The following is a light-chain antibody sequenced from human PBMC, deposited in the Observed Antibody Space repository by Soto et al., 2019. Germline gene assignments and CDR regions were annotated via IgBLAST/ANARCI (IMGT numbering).Light chain of an antibody. CDR1: SSDIGAYNY. CDR2: EVT. V-gene: IGLV2-8*01. Sequence: QSALTQPPSVSGSPGQSVTISCTGTSSDIGAYNYVSWYQQHPGKAPKLMIFEVTKRPSGVPDRFSGSKSGNSASLTISGLHVGDEADYYCSSYAASRIYVFGTGTKLTVL. CDR3: SSYAASRIYV. J-gene: IGLJ1*01.